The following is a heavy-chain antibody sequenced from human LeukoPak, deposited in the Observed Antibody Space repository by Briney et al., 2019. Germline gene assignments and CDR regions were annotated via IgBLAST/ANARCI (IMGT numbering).Heavy chain of an antibody. J-gene: IGHJ5*02. CDR1: GFTFSSYA. D-gene: IGHD3-10*01. Sequence: GGSLRLSCAASGFTFSSYAMSWVRQAPGKGLEWVSAISGSGGSTYYADSVKGRFTISRDNSKNTLYLQMNSLRAEDTAVYYCAKATMVRGVITKLRPLVSWGQGTLVTVSS. CDR3: AKATMVRGVITKLRPLVS. V-gene: IGHV3-23*01. CDR2: ISGSGGST.